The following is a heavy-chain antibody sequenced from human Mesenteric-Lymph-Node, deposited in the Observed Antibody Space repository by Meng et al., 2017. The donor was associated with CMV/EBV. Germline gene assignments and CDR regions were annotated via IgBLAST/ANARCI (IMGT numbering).Heavy chain of an antibody. D-gene: IGHD5-24*01. CDR3: SRDPLGEMATIGIDY. CDR1: GFTFNSHW. CDR2: ISSTSTYI. J-gene: IGHJ4*02. Sequence: GESLKISCAASGFTFNSHWIHWVRQSPGKGLEWVSSISSTSTYIYYADSVKGRFTISRDNAKNSLYLQMNSLRAEDTAVYYCSRDPLGEMATIGIDYWGQGTLVTVSA. V-gene: IGHV3-21*01.